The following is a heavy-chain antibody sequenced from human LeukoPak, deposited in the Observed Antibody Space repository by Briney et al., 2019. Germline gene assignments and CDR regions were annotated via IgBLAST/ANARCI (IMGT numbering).Heavy chain of an antibody. CDR3: AKSLPGSSCYSPEY. CDR1: GYTFSNYG. CDR2: ISYDGSPE. Sequence: GGSLRLSCAASGYTFSNYGMHWVRQTPAKGLEWVAVISYDGSPEYCADSVKGRFTISRDNSKNTLYLQMDSLRAEDTALYYCAKSLPGSSCYSPEYWGQGTLVTVSA. V-gene: IGHV3-30*18. J-gene: IGHJ4*02. D-gene: IGHD2-15*01.